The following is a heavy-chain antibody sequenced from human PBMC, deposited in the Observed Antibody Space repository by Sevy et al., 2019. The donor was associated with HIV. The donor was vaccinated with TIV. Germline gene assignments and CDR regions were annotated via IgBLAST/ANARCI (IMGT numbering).Heavy chain of an antibody. V-gene: IGHV3-48*03. CDR2: ISNSGTTI. J-gene: IGHJ4*02. D-gene: IGHD4-17*01. CDR3: ARDLPPSATTVPHFDY. Sequence: GGCLRLCCVASGFTFSSYEMNWVRQAPGKGLECLSYISNSGTTISYSDSVRGRFTISRDNARNSLYLQMNSLRAEDTAVYYCARDLPPSATTVPHFDYWGQGTLVTVSS. CDR1: GFTFSSYE.